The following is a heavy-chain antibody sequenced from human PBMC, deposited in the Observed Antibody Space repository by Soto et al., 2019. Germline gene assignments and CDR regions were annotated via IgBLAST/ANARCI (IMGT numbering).Heavy chain of an antibody. CDR1: GGSISSSSYY. D-gene: IGHD3-9*01. CDR2: IYYSGST. CDR3: ARGVLRYFDWLDLSSHNWFDP. J-gene: IGHJ5*02. V-gene: IGHV4-39*01. Sequence: SETLSLTCTVSGGSISSSSYYWGWIRQPPGKGLEWIGSIYYSGSTYYNPSLKSRVTISVDTSKNQFSLKLSSVTAADTAVYYCARGVLRYFDWLDLSSHNWFDPWGQGTLVTVSS.